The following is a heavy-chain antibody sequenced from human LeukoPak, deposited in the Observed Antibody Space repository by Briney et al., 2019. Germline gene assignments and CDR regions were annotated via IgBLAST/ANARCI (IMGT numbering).Heavy chain of an antibody. J-gene: IGHJ6*03. Sequence: PSETLSLTCTVSGGSISSSSYYWGWIRQPPGKGLEWIGSIYYSGSTYYNPSLKSRVTISVDTSKNQFSLKLSSVTAADTAVYYCARVGRQLPYYMDVWGKGTTVTVSS. CDR1: GGSISSSSYY. D-gene: IGHD6-6*01. V-gene: IGHV4-39*07. CDR3: ARVGRQLPYYMDV. CDR2: IYYSGST.